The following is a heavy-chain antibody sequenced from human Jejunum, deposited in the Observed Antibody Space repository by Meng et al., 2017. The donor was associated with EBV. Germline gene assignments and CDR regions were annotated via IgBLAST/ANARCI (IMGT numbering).Heavy chain of an antibody. Sequence: QLQLRESGPGQVKPSETLSLTFTVSGGSISSSIYCWGWIRQPPGKGLEWIGSICFSDYTYHNPSLKSRVAISADTSKNQFSLSLTSVTAADTAVYYCAMGPDYAKSGYWGQGTLVTVSS. J-gene: IGHJ4*02. CDR1: GGSISSSIYC. CDR3: AMGPDYAKSGY. V-gene: IGHV4-39*01. D-gene: IGHD4-17*01. CDR2: ICFSDYT.